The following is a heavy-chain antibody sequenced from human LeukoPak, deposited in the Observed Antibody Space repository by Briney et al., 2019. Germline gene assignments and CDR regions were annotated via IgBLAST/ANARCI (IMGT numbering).Heavy chain of an antibody. D-gene: IGHD2-2*01. CDR1: GFTFSSYN. V-gene: IGHV3-48*01. J-gene: IGHJ4*02. CDR3: ARVISSTSRVVDY. Sequence: GGSLRVSCVASGFTFSSYNMNWVRQAPGKGLEWVSYISSSSSTIYYADSVKGRFTISRDNAKNSLYLQMNSLRAEDTAVYYCARVISSTSRVVDYWGQGTLVTVSS. CDR2: ISSSSSTI.